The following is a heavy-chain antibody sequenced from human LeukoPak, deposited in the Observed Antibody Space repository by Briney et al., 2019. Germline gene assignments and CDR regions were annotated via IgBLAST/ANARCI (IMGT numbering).Heavy chain of an antibody. V-gene: IGHV4-59*01. D-gene: IGHD5-24*01. Sequence: SETLSLTCTVSGGSISSYYWSWIRQPPGKGLEWIGYIYYSGSTNYNPSLKSRVTISVDTSKNQFSLKLSSVTAADTAVYYCASQKSRRDGYNYFDYWGQGTLVTVSS. CDR1: GGSISSYY. CDR2: IYYSGST. J-gene: IGHJ4*02. CDR3: ASQKSRRDGYNYFDY.